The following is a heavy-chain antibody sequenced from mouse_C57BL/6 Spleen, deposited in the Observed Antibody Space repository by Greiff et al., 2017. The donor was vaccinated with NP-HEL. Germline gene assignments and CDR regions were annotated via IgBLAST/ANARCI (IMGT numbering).Heavy chain of an antibody. V-gene: IGHV1-69*01. J-gene: IGHJ4*01. CDR3: ARNLPGTMLDY. CDR1: GYTFTSYW. D-gene: IGHD4-1*01. CDR2: IDPSDSYT. Sequence: QVQLQQPGAELVMPGASVKLSCKASGYTFTSYWMHWVKQRPGQGLEWIGEIDPSDSYTNYNQKFKGKSTLTVDKSSSTAYMQLSSLTSEDSAVYYCARNLPGTMLDYWGQGTSVTVSS.